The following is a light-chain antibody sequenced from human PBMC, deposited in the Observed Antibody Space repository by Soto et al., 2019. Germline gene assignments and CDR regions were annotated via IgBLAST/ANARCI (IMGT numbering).Light chain of an antibody. Sequence: QSVLTQPASVSGSPGQSITISCTGTSSDVGGYNYVSWYQQHPGKAPKLMIYDVSNRPSGVSNRFSGSKSGNTASLTISGLQAEVEADYYCSSYTSSITSTVFGTGTKVTVL. CDR2: DVS. CDR3: SSYTSSITSTV. V-gene: IGLV2-14*01. J-gene: IGLJ1*01. CDR1: SSDVGGYNY.